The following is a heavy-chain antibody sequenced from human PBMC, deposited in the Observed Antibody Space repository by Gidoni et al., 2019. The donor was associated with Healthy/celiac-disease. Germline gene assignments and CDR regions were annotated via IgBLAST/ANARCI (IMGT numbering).Heavy chain of an antibody. D-gene: IGHD5-12*01. CDR2: IYYSGST. Sequence: QVQLQESGPGLVKPSETLSLTCTVSGGSISSYYWSWIRQPPGKGLEWIGYIYYSGSTNYNPSLKSRVTISVDTSKNQFSLKLSSVTAADTAVYYCARTYSGYDNWFDPWGQGTLVTVSS. V-gene: IGHV4-59*01. J-gene: IGHJ5*02. CDR1: GGSISSYY. CDR3: ARTYSGYDNWFDP.